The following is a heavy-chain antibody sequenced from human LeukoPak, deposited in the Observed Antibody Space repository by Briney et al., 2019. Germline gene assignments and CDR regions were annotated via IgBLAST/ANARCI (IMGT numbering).Heavy chain of an antibody. CDR3: ARLEHDYGGPGDAFDV. D-gene: IGHD4-23*01. J-gene: IGHJ3*01. CDR1: GGSISGYY. Sequence: PSETLSLTCTVSGGSISGYYWTWIRQPAGKGMEWIGRIYTSGSTNYNPSLKSRVTMSVDTSRNQFSLKLSSVTAADTAVYYCARLEHDYGGPGDAFDVWGQGTLVTVSS. V-gene: IGHV4-4*07. CDR2: IYTSGST.